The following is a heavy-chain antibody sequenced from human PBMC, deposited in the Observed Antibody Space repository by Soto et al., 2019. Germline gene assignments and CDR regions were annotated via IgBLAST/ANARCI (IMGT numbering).Heavy chain of an antibody. V-gene: IGHV4-59*01. J-gene: IGHJ6*02. D-gene: IGHD5-12*01. CDR2: IYYSGST. CDR3: ARVGGYVSYYYYGMDV. Sequence: QVQLQESGPGLVKPSETLSLTCTVSGGSISSYYWSWIRQPPGKGLEWIGYIYYSGSTNYNPSLKSRVTISVDTSKNQFSLKLSSVTAADTAVYYCARVGGYVSYYYYGMDVWGQGTTVTVSS. CDR1: GGSISSYY.